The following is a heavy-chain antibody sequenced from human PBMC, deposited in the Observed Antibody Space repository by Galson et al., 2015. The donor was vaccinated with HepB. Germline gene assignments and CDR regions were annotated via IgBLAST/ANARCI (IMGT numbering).Heavy chain of an antibody. D-gene: IGHD2-21*02. CDR1: GYTFTGYY. Sequence: SVKVSCKASGYTFTGYYMHWVRQAPGQGLEWMGRINPNSGGTNYAQKFQGRVTMTRDTSISTAYMELSRLRSDDTAVYYCARDRSRSCGGDCYPYYYYGMDVWGQGTTVTVSS. J-gene: IGHJ6*02. V-gene: IGHV1-2*06. CDR2: INPNSGGT. CDR3: ARDRSRSCGGDCYPYYYYGMDV.